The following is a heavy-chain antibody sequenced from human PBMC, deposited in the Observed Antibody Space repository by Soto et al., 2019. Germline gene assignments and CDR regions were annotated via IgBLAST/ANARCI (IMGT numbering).Heavy chain of an antibody. CDR3: SRWTGG. Sequence: EVQLMESGGGLVQPGGSLRLSCSASGFTFSKYWMSWVRQVPGQGLEGVASIREDGRETYYVDSVRGRFTISRDNAKNLVYLQMNNLRLDDTAAYYRSRWTGGWGQGALVTVSS. D-gene: IGHD2-8*02. V-gene: IGHV3-7*04. CDR1: GFTFSKYW. CDR2: IREDGRET. J-gene: IGHJ4*02.